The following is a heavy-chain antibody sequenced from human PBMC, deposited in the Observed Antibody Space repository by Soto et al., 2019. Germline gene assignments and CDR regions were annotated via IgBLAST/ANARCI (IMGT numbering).Heavy chain of an antibody. CDR3: AKERLARGFDY. J-gene: IGHJ4*02. Sequence: EVQLLDSGGGLVQPGGSLRLSCEASGFTFSNYAMNWVRQAPGKGLEWVLGISGGGDNTYYADSVKGRFTISRDNSKKTVLLQMNRMRAEDAAVYYCAKERLARGFDYWGQGTLVTVSS. V-gene: IGHV3-23*01. CDR1: GFTFSNYA. CDR2: ISGGGDNT.